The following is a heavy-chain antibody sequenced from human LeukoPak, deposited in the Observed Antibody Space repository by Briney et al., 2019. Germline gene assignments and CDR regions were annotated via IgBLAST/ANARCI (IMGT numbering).Heavy chain of an antibody. CDR3: AKGGVSLVREPVH. CDR2: ISGSGRTT. J-gene: IGHJ4*02. D-gene: IGHD3-10*01. V-gene: IGHV3-23*01. Sequence: QPGGSLRLSCAASGFTFSDYAVSWVRQAPGKGLEWVSGISGSGRTTYYADSVKGRFTTSRDDSTNSVYLQMNSLRAEDTALYFCAKGGVSLVREPVHWGRGTLVTVSS. CDR1: GFTFSDYA.